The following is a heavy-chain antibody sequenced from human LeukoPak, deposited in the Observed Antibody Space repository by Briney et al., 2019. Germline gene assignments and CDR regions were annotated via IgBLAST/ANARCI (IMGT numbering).Heavy chain of an antibody. CDR1: GGSISSYY. CDR2: IYYSGST. D-gene: IGHD3-3*01. CDR3: ARRVYDFWSGYYYYYYYYMDV. Sequence: SSETLSLTCTVSGGSISSYYWSWIRQPPGKGLEWIGYIYYSGSTNYNPSLKSRVTISVDTSKNQFSLKLSSVTAADTAVYYCARRVYDFWSGYYYYYYYYMDVWGKGTTVTVSS. V-gene: IGHV4-59*12. J-gene: IGHJ6*03.